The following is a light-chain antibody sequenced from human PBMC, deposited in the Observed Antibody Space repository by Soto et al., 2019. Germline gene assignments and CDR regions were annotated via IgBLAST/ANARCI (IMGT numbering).Light chain of an antibody. CDR3: QQRNSWPPLT. CDR1: QNVSNF. CDR2: DTS. Sequence: EVVLTQSPASLSLSPGDRATLSCRASQNVSNFLAWYQQKPGQAPRLLIYDTSTRAAGIPARFSGGGSGTDFTLTISSLQSEDFAIYYCQQRNSWPPLTFGEGTQVEFK. J-gene: IGKJ4*01. V-gene: IGKV3-11*01.